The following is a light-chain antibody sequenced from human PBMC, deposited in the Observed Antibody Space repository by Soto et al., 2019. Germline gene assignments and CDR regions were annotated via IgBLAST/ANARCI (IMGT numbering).Light chain of an antibody. J-gene: IGKJ1*01. CDR2: GAS. Sequence: EIVLTQSPGTLSLSPGERATLSCRASQSVRSNFLAWYQQKPGQAPRLLIYGASNRATGIPDRFSGSGSGTDFTLTITRLGPEDFAVYYCHQYGSSPATFGQGTKVDIK. CDR3: HQYGSSPAT. CDR1: QSVRSNF. V-gene: IGKV3-20*01.